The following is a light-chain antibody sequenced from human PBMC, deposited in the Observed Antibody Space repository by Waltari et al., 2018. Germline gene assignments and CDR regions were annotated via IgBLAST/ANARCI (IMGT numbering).Light chain of an antibody. CDR3: SSYTSSSTLVV. CDR1: SSDVGGYNY. CDR2: EVS. V-gene: IGLV2-14*01. J-gene: IGLJ2*01. Sequence: QSALTQPASVSGSPGQSITISCTGTSSDVGGYNYVSWYQQHPGKAPKLMIYEVSNRPSGVSKRFSGSQSGNTASLTISGLQAEDEADYYCSSYTSSSTLVVFGGGTKLTVL.